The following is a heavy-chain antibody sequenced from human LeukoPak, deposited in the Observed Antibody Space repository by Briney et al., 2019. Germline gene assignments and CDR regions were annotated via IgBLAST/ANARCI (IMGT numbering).Heavy chain of an antibody. D-gene: IGHD4-17*01. CDR2: IYYSGST. V-gene: IGHV4-39*01. Sequence: SETLSLTCTVSGGSISSSSYYWGWIRQPPGKGLEWIGSIYYSGSTYYNPSLKSRVTISVDTSKNQFSLKLSSVTAADTAVYYCARHRAVTTGWFDPWGQGTLVTVSS. J-gene: IGHJ5*02. CDR3: ARHRAVTTGWFDP. CDR1: GGSISSSSYY.